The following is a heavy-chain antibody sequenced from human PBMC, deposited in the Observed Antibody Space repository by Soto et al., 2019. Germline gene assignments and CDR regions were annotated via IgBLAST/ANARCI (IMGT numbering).Heavy chain of an antibody. CDR3: VRRMRIAVAHFDY. CDR2: IHSSGST. J-gene: IGHJ4*02. Sequence: QLQLQESGPGLVKPSETLALTCSASGGSISSRSYFWDWLRPPPGKGLEWIASIHSSGSTYYDPSLKSRVAISMDTSKNQFSLKPRSLTAAYTAVYDCVRRMRIAVAHFDYWGQGTLVTVSS. CDR1: GGSISSRSYF. D-gene: IGHD6-19*01. V-gene: IGHV4-39*01.